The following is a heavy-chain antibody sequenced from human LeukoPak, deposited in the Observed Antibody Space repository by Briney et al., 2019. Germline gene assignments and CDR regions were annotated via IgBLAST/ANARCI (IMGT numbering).Heavy chain of an antibody. Sequence: ASVKVSCKASGYTFSDYYMHCVRQAPGQGLEWMGWINPNSGGTNYAQKFQGRVTMTRDMSISTAYMEVSRLTSDDTAVYYCARATIADSSTYYIDYWGLGTLVTVSS. CDR3: ARATIADSSTYYIDY. CDR1: GYTFSDYY. D-gene: IGHD3-22*01. J-gene: IGHJ4*02. V-gene: IGHV1-2*02. CDR2: INPNSGGT.